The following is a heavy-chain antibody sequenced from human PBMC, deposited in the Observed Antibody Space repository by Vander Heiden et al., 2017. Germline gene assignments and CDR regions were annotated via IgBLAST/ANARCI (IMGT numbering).Heavy chain of an antibody. CDR3: AKDMRGNSYYGMDV. V-gene: IGHV3-9*01. CDR2: ITWNSGSI. J-gene: IGHJ6*02. D-gene: IGHD1-1*01. Sequence: EVQLVESGGGLVQPGRPLRLPCAASGFTLDGYVMHWVRQAPGKGLEWVSGITWNSGSIAYADSVKGRFTISRDNAKNSLYLQMNSLRVEDTAVYYCAKDMRGNSYYGMDVWGQGTTVTVSS. CDR1: GFTLDGYV.